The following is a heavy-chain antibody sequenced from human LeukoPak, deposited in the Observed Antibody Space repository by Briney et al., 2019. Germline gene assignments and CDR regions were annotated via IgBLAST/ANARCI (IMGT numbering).Heavy chain of an antibody. D-gene: IGHD2-2*01. CDR3: AGAQDTSWHNFDY. CDR1: GFTFSSYS. V-gene: IGHV3-30*03. Sequence: GRSLRLSCAASGFTFSSYSMNWVRQAPGKGLEWVATISYDGRQIMYADSVKGRFTISRDNSKNTLDVQMSSLRAEDTAVYYCAGAQDTSWHNFDYWGQGTLVTVSS. CDR2: ISYDGRQI. J-gene: IGHJ4*02.